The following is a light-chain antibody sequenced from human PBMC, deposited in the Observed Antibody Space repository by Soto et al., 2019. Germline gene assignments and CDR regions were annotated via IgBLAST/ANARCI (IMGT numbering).Light chain of an antibody. CDR1: QSVGSK. J-gene: IGKJ4*01. CDR3: QQYGDWPGA. V-gene: IGKV3D-15*01. CDR2: DAS. Sequence: EIVMTQSPPTLSVSPGERATLSCRASQSVGSKLAWYQQRPGQAPRLLIYDASNRATGIPARFSGSGSGTEFSLTISSIQSEDFAVYSCQQYGDWPGAFGGGTKVEIK.